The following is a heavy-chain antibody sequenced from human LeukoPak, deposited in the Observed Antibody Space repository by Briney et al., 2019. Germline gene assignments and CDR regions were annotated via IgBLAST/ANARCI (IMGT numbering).Heavy chain of an antibody. CDR3: TRDHGY. Sequence: GSLRLSCAASGFTFSDYYMSWVRQAPGKGLEWVGFIRSKAYGGTTEYAASVKGRFTISRDDSKSIAYLQMNSLKTEDTAVYYCTRDHGYWGQGTLVTVSS. J-gene: IGHJ4*02. CDR1: GFTFSDYY. CDR2: IRSKAYGGTT. V-gene: IGHV3-49*04.